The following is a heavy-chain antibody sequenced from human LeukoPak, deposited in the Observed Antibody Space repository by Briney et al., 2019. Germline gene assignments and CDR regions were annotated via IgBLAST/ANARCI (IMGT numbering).Heavy chain of an antibody. Sequence: GSLRLSCAASGFTFSSYDMHWVRQATGKGLEWVSAIGTAGDTYYPGSVKGRFTISRENAKNSLYLQMNSLRAGDTAVYYCARVEWELTGNAFDIWGQGTMVTVSS. D-gene: IGHD1-26*01. V-gene: IGHV3-13*01. CDR1: GFTFSSYD. CDR2: IGTAGDT. CDR3: ARVEWELTGNAFDI. J-gene: IGHJ3*02.